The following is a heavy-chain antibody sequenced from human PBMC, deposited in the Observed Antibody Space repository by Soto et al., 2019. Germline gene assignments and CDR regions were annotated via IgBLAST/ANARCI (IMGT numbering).Heavy chain of an antibody. CDR3: ARVTRFWSGSYYMDV. CDR2: ISAYNGNT. J-gene: IGHJ6*03. Sequence: GASVKVSCKASGYTFTSYGISWVRHAPGQGLEWMGWISAYNGNTNYAQKLQGRVTMTTDTSTSTAYMELRSLRSDDTAVYYCARVTRFWSGSYYMDVWGKGTTVTVSS. V-gene: IGHV1-18*01. CDR1: GYTFTSYG. D-gene: IGHD3-3*01.